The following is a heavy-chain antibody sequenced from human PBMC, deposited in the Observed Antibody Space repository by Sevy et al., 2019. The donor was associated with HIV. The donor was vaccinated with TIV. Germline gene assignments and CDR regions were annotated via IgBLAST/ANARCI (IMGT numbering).Heavy chain of an antibody. CDR2: ISGSGGST. V-gene: IGHV3-23*01. Sequence: GGSLRLSCAASGFTFSSYAMSWVRQAPGKGLEWVSAISGSGGSTYYADSVKGRFTISRDNSKNTLYLQMNSLRAEDTAVYYCAKEGIAAAGTTGTGAFDIWGQRTMVTVSS. CDR3: AKEGIAAAGTTGTGAFDI. D-gene: IGHD6-13*01. J-gene: IGHJ3*02. CDR1: GFTFSSYA.